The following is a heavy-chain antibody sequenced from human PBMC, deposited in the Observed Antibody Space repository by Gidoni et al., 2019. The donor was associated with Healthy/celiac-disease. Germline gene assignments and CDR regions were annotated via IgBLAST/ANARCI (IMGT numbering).Heavy chain of an antibody. CDR3: ARDRIVGATTSAFDI. CDR1: GGSISSYY. D-gene: IGHD1-26*01. V-gene: IGHV4-59*01. CDR2: IYYSGST. Sequence: QVHLQESGPGLVKPSETLSLTCTVSGGSISSYYWSWIRQPPGKGLDWIGYIYYSGSTNYNPSLKSRVTISVDTSKNQFSLKLSSVTAADTAVYYCARDRIVGATTSAFDIWGQGTMVTVSS. J-gene: IGHJ3*02.